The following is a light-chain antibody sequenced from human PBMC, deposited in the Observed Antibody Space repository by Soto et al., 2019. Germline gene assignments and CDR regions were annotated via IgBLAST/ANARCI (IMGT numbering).Light chain of an antibody. CDR1: QSVSSGY. CDR3: QQYGSSPLT. J-gene: IGKJ1*01. CDR2: GVS. V-gene: IGKV3-20*01. Sequence: DIALTQSPGTVSLSPGERATLSCRASQSVSSGYLAWYQQKPGQAPRLLIYGVSSRATGIPDRFSGSGSGTDFTLTISRLEPEDFAVYYCQQYGSSPLTFGQGTKVEIK.